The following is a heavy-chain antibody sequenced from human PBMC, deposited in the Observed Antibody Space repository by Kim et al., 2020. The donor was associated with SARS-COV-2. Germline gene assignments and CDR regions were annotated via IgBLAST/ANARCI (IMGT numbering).Heavy chain of an antibody. Sequence: ASVKVSCKVSGYTLTELSMHWVRQAPGKGLEWMGGFDPEDGETIYAQKFQGRVTMTEDTSTDTAYMELSSLRSEDTAVYYCATGAIAVAGDGPYYYYGMDVWGQGTTVTVSS. D-gene: IGHD6-19*01. J-gene: IGHJ6*02. CDR3: ATGAIAVAGDGPYYYYGMDV. CDR2: FDPEDGET. CDR1: GYTLTELS. V-gene: IGHV1-24*01.